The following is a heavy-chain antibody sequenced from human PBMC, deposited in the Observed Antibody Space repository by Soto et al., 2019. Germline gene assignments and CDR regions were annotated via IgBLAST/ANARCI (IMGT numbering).Heavy chain of an antibody. CDR2: IYYSGST. Sequence: SETLSLTCTVSGGSISSGGYYWSWIRQHPGKGLEWIGYIYYSGSTYYNPSLKSRVTISVDTSKNQFSLKLSSVTAADTAVYYCARDLGSSGWYGPYYFDYWGQGTLVTVSS. D-gene: IGHD6-19*01. CDR1: GGSISSGGYY. CDR3: ARDLGSSGWYGPYYFDY. V-gene: IGHV4-31*03. J-gene: IGHJ4*02.